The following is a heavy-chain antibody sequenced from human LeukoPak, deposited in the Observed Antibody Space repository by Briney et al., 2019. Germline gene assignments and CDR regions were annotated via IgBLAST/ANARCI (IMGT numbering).Heavy chain of an antibody. CDR2: LRSKTDGGTA. Sequence: GGSLRLSCAASGFTFSNAWMTWVRQAPGKGLEWVGRLRSKTDGGTADYAAPVEGRFTISRDDPKNTLYLQMTSLKTEDTAVYYCTTLRARSDYWGQGTLVTVSS. CDR3: TTLRARSDY. CDR1: GFTFSNAW. D-gene: IGHD5-12*01. V-gene: IGHV3-15*01. J-gene: IGHJ4*02.